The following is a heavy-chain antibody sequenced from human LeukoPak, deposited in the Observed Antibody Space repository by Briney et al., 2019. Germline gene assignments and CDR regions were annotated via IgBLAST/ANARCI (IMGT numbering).Heavy chain of an antibody. D-gene: IGHD6-13*01. Sequence: PSETLSLTCAVYGGSFSGYYWSWIRQPPGKGLEWIGEINHSGSTNYNPSLKSRVTTSVDTSKNQFSLKLSSVTAADTAVYYCARGIPPPYSSSWWFDPWGQGTLVTVSS. CDR3: ARGIPPPYSSSWWFDP. V-gene: IGHV4-34*01. CDR1: GGSFSGYY. CDR2: INHSGST. J-gene: IGHJ5*02.